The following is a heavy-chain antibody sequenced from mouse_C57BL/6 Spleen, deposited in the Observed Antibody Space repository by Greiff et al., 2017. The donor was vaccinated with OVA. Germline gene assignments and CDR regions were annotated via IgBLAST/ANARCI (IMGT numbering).Heavy chain of an antibody. CDR2: IYPRDGST. CDR3: ARESIYDGYYDYYAMDY. D-gene: IGHD2-3*01. Sequence: QVQLQQSGPELVKPGASVKLSCKASGYTFTSYDINWVKQRPGQGLEWIGWIYPRDGSTKYNEKFKGKATLTVDTSASTAYMELHILTSEDSAVYFCARESIYDGYYDYYAMDYWGQGTSVTVSS. V-gene: IGHV1-85*01. J-gene: IGHJ4*01. CDR1: GYTFTSYD.